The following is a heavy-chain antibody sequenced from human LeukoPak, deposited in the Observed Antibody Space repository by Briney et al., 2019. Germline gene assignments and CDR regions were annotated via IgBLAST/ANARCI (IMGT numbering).Heavy chain of an antibody. V-gene: IGHV4-39*01. J-gene: IGHJ4*02. Sequence: SETLSLTCTVSGGSISSNSYYWGWIRQPPGKGLELIGSIYYSGSTYYNPSLKSRVTISVDTSKNQFSLKLSSVTAADTAVYYCARGGSPYCISTSCQGAFDYWGQGTLVTVSS. CDR2: IYYSGST. CDR3: ARGGSPYCISTSCQGAFDY. CDR1: GGSISSNSYY. D-gene: IGHD2-2*01.